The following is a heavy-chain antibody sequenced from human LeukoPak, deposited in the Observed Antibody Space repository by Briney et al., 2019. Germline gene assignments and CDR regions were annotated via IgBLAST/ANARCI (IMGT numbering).Heavy chain of an antibody. CDR3: ARWGLVAPGTYYYYYMDV. Sequence: ASVKVSCKASGYTFTNYGVSWVRQAPGHGLEWRGWINAYNGDTHYAQNLQSRLTMTTDTSTSTAFIELRSLRSDDTAVYYCARWGLVAPGTYYYYYMDVWGRGTTVTVSS. V-gene: IGHV1-18*01. J-gene: IGHJ6*03. CDR1: GYTFTNYG. D-gene: IGHD2-2*01. CDR2: INAYNGDT.